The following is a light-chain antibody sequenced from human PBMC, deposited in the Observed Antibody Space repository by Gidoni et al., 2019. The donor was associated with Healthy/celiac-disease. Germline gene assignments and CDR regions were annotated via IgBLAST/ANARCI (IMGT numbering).Light chain of an antibody. Sequence: DIQMTQSPSPLSASVGDRVTITCRASQSISSYLNSYQQKPGKAPQLLIYAASSLQSGVPSRFSGSGSGTDFTLTISSLQPEDFATYYCQQSYSTPPMYTFGQGTKLEIK. V-gene: IGKV1-39*01. J-gene: IGKJ2*01. CDR2: AAS. CDR3: QQSYSTPPMYT. CDR1: QSISSY.